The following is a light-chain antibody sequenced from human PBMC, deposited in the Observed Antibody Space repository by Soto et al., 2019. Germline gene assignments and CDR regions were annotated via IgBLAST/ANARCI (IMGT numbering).Light chain of an antibody. J-gene: IGKJ5*01. V-gene: IGKV3-11*02. CDR1: QSISGY. CDR2: ADS. Sequence: EIVLTQSPATLSLSPGERATLSCRASQSISGYLGWYQQKPGQAPRLVIYADSNRATGIPARFSGSGAGRDFTLTISSLEPEDFSVYYCQQRYNWPITFGQGTRLEIK. CDR3: QQRYNWPIT.